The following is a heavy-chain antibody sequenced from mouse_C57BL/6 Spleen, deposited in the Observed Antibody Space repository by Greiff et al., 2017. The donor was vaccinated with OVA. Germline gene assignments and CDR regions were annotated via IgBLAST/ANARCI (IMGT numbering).Heavy chain of an antibody. CDR3: ARSYYGSSYGYFDV. CDR2: IYPGDGDT. CDR1: GYAFSSYW. V-gene: IGHV1-80*01. D-gene: IGHD1-1*01. J-gene: IGHJ1*03. Sequence: GASVKISCKASGYAFSSYWMNWVKQRPGKGLEWIGQIYPGDGDTNYNGKFKGKATLTADKSSSTAYMQLSSLTSEDSAVYFCARSYYGSSYGYFDVWGTGTTVTVSS.